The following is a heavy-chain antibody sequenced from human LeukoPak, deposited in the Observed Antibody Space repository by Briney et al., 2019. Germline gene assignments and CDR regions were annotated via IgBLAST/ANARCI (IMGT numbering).Heavy chain of an antibody. Sequence: SGGSLRLSCAASGFTFSSYSMNWVRQAPGKGLEWVSSISSSSSYIYYADSVKGRFTISRDNAKNSLYLQMNSLRAEDMAVYYCARDSNNYYDSSGYYATPLDYWGQGTLVTVSS. CDR3: ARDSNNYYDSSGYYATPLDY. V-gene: IGHV3-21*01. J-gene: IGHJ4*02. CDR2: ISSSSSYI. CDR1: GFTFSSYS. D-gene: IGHD3-22*01.